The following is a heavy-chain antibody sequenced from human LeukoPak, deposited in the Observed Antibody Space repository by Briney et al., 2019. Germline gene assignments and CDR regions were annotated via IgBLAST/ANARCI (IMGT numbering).Heavy chain of an antibody. CDR2: INPNSGGT. Sequence: ASVKVSCKASGYTFTGYYMHWVRQAPGQGLEWMGWINPNSGGTNYAQKFQGRVTMTRDTSISTAYMELSRLRSDDTAVYYCARDCRPVWARDAFGIWGQGTMVTVSS. CDR1: GYTFTGYY. D-gene: IGHD1-14*01. CDR3: ARDCRPVWARDAFGI. V-gene: IGHV1-2*02. J-gene: IGHJ3*02.